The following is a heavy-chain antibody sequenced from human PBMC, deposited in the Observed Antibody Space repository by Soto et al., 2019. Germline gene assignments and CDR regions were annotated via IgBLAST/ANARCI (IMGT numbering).Heavy chain of an antibody. CDR3: GSGYPWVVFDH. D-gene: IGHD3-22*01. V-gene: IGHV4-39*01. CDR1: GGSISTSDYY. Sequence: QLQLQESGPGLVKPSETLSLTCTVSGGSISTSDYYWGWIRQPPGKGLEWIGNIYYSGSASYNPSLKSRVAISIDTSKNHFSLKLSSVTAADTAVYYCGSGYPWVVFDHWAQGTLVTVSS. J-gene: IGHJ4*02. CDR2: IYYSGSA.